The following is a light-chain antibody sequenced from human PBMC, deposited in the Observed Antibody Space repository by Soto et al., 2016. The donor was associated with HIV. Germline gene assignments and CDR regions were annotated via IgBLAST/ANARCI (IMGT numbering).Light chain of an antibody. J-gene: IGLJ2*01. CDR3: QVWDSSDDHMV. CDR1: NIGSES. V-gene: IGLV3-21*03. CDR2: DDS. Sequence: SYVLTQPPSVSVAPGKTARITCGGNNIGSESVHWYQQKPGQAPVLVVYDDSDRPSGIPERFSGSNSGSTATLTISRVEAGDEADYYCQVWDSSDDHMVFGGGTKLTVL.